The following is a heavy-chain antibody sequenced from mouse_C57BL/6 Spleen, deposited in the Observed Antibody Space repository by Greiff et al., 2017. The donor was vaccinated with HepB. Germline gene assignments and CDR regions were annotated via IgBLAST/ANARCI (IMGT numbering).Heavy chain of an antibody. CDR1: GYTFTSYW. V-gene: IGHV1-50*01. J-gene: IGHJ2*01. Sequence: QVQLQQPGAELVKPGASVKLSCKASGYTFTSYWMQWVKQRPGQGLEWIGEIDPSDSYTNYNQKFKGKATLTVDTSSSTAYMQLSSLTSEDSAVYYCARENDYGFDYWGQGTTLTVSS. CDR3: ARENDYGFDY. CDR2: IDPSDSYT. D-gene: IGHD2-4*01.